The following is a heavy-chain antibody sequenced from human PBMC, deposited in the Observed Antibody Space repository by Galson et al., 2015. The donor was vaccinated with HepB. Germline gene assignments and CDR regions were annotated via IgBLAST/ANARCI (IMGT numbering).Heavy chain of an antibody. CDR1: GFTFSNAW. CDR2: IKSKTDGGTT. CDR3: ATSSGTYYPGFDI. D-gene: IGHD1-26*01. J-gene: IGHJ3*02. V-gene: IGHV3-15*01. Sequence: SLRLSCAASGFTFSNAWMRWVRQAPEKGLEWVGHIKSKTDGGTTDYAAPVKGRFTISGDDSKNTLYLQMNSLKTEDTAVYYCATSSGTYYPGFDIWGQGTMVTVSS.